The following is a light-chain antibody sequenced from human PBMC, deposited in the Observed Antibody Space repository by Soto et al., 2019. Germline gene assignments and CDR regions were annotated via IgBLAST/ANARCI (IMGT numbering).Light chain of an antibody. CDR1: QSVSSN. CDR2: DTS. CDR3: QQRSNWPLT. Sequence: EIVMTQSPATLSVSPGERATLSCRASQSVSSNLAWYQHKPGQTPRLLIYDTSTRATGVPARFSGSGSGTDFTLTISSLEPEDFAVYYCQQRSNWPLTFGQGTRLEIK. V-gene: IGKV3-11*01. J-gene: IGKJ5*01.